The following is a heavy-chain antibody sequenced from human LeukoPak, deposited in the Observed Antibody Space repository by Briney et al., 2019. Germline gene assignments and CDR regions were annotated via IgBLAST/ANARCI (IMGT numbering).Heavy chain of an antibody. V-gene: IGHV3-30*03. J-gene: IGHJ4*02. D-gene: IGHD2-2*02. CDR3: ARDYCSSTSCYRTPGPFDY. Sequence: AGGSLRLSCAASGFTFSSYGMHWVRQAPGKGLEWVAVISYDGSNKYYADSVKGRFTISRDNSKNTLYLQMNSLRAEDTAVYYCARDYCSSTSCYRTPGPFDYWGQGTLVTVSS. CDR2: ISYDGSNK. CDR1: GFTFSSYG.